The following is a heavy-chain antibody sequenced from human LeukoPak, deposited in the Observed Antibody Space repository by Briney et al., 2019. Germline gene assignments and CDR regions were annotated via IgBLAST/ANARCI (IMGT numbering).Heavy chain of an antibody. CDR3: TRLPGKAALYGFDI. V-gene: IGHV3-73*01. J-gene: IGHJ3*02. Sequence: GGSLRLSCAASGFTFSGSAMHWVRQASGKGLEWVGRIKSKTNNYATAYAASVKGRFTVSRDDSKNTAYLQMNSLKTEDTAVYFCTRLPGKAALYGFDIWGQGTMVTVSS. CDR2: IKSKTNNYAT. CDR1: GFTFSGSA.